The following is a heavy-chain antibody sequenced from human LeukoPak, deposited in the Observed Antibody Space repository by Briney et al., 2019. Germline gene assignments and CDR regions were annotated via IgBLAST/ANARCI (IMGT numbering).Heavy chain of an antibody. J-gene: IGHJ6*02. CDR2: ISRSSSYI. Sequence: GGSLRLSCAASGFTFGSYTMNWVRQAPGKGLEWVSSISRSSSYIYYADSVKGRFTISRENAKNSLYLQMNSLRAEDTAVYYCARDLTWDYGMDVWRQGTTVTVSS. D-gene: IGHD1-26*01. V-gene: IGHV3-21*01. CDR1: GFTFGSYT. CDR3: ARDLTWDYGMDV.